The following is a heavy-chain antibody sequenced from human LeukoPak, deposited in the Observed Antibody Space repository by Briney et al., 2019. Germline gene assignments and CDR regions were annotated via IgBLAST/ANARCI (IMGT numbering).Heavy chain of an antibody. D-gene: IGHD3-22*01. CDR1: GGSISSSGYY. Sequence: SETLPLTCTVSGGSISSSGYYWGWIRQPPGKGLEWIGSIYYSGSTYYNPSLKSRVTISVDTSKNQFSLKLSSVTAADTAVYYCANSYYYDSSGYYYGEGFDYWGQGTLVTVSS. CDR2: IYYSGST. V-gene: IGHV4-39*01. CDR3: ANSYYYDSSGYYYGEGFDY. J-gene: IGHJ4*02.